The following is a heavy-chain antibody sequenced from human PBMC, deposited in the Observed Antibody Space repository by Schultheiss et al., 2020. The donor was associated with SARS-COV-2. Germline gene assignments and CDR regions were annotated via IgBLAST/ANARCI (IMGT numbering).Heavy chain of an antibody. J-gene: IGHJ4*02. CDR1: GGTFSSYA. D-gene: IGHD6-19*01. CDR3: ARDLIRYSSGWYYFDY. Sequence: SVKVSCKASGGTFSSYAISWVRQAPGQGLEWMGRIIPILGIANYAQKFQGRVTITADKSTSTAYMELSSLRSEDTAVYYCARDLIRYSSGWYYFDYWGQGTLVTVSS. V-gene: IGHV1-69*04. CDR2: IIPILGIA.